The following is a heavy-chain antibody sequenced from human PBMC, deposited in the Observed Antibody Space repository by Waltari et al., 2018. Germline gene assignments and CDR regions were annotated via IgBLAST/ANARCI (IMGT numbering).Heavy chain of an antibody. CDR1: GGSITSSRHY. Sequence: QLQLQESGPGPVKPSETLSLTCSVSGGSITSSRHYWGWIRQPPGQGLEWIGTISYAGATYSSPSLNSRVTVSRDTPKNQLSLTLGSVTASDTAVYYCATYIGASVGTAAFDVWGQGAMVTVSS. D-gene: IGHD5-12*01. J-gene: IGHJ3*01. V-gene: IGHV4-39*01. CDR2: ISYAGAT. CDR3: ATYIGASVGTAAFDV.